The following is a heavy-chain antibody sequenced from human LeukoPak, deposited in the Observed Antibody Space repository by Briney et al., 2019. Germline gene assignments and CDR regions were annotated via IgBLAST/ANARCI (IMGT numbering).Heavy chain of an antibody. J-gene: IGHJ4*02. D-gene: IGHD3-22*01. CDR2: ISSSSSYI. Sequence: GGSLRLSCAASGFTFSSYSMNWVRQAPGKGLEWVSSISSSSSYIYYADSVKGRFTISRDNAKNSLYLQMNSLRAEDTAVYYCARVVTRVYYDSSGSDYWGQGTLLTVSS. CDR1: GFTFSSYS. CDR3: ARVVTRVYYDSSGSDY. V-gene: IGHV3-21*01.